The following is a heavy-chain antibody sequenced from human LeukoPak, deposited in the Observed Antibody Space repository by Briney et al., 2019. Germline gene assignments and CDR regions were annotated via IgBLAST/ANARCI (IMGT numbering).Heavy chain of an antibody. CDR3: ARSSGYFPINWFDP. CDR1: GYSISSGYY. CDR2: IYHSGST. D-gene: IGHD3-22*01. Sequence: PSETLSLTCTASGYSISSGYYWGWIRQPPGKGLEWIGSIYHSGSTYYNPSLKSRVTISVDTSKNQFSLKLSSVTATDTAVYYCARSSGYFPINWFDPWGQGTLVTVSS. J-gene: IGHJ5*02. V-gene: IGHV4-38-2*02.